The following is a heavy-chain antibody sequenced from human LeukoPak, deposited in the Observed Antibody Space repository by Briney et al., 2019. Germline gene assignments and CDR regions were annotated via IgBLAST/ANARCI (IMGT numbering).Heavy chain of an antibody. D-gene: IGHD2-15*01. V-gene: IGHV1-18*01. Sequence: ASVKVSCKASCYTFTSYGISWVRQAPGQGLEWMGWISAYNGNTNYAQKLQGRVTMTTDTSTSTAYMELRSLRSDDTAVYYCARDGVVVAATRIYYYYGMDVWGQGTTVTVSS. J-gene: IGHJ6*02. CDR3: ARDGVVVAATRIYYYYGMDV. CDR1: CYTFTSYG. CDR2: ISAYNGNT.